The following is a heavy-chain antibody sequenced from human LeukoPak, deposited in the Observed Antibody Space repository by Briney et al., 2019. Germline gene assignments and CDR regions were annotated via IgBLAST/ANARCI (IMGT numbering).Heavy chain of an antibody. J-gene: IGHJ6*02. CDR2: IYYIGYT. CDR1: GGSMSSYY. V-gene: IGHV4-59*08. D-gene: IGHD2-2*01. Sequence: SETLSLTCTVSGGSMSSYYWSWIRQPPGKGLEWIGYIYYIGYTNYNPSLKSRVTISLHTSKNQFSLKLSSVTAADTAVYYCARGVCTSTSCYAGDYGMDVWGQGTPVTVSS. CDR3: ARGVCTSTSCYAGDYGMDV.